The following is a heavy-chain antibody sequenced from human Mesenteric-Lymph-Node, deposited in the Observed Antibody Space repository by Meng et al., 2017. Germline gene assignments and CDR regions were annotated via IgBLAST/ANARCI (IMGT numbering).Heavy chain of an antibody. CDR1: GGSIISSYSHW. J-gene: IGHJ5*02. CDR3: ARGSAYVWGT. V-gene: IGHV4-4*02. D-gene: IGHD3-16*01. CDR2: IHHSGNT. Sequence: QGQLQESGPGLVKPSGTLSLTCGVSGGSIISSYSHWWSWVRQPPGKGLEWIGEIHHSGNTNYKSSFKSRVSMSVDKSKNQFSLRLSSVTAADTAVYYCARGSAYVWGTWGQGTLVTVSS.